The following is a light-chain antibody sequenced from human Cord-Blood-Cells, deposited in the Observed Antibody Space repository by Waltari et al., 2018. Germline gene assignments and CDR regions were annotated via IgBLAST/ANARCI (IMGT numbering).Light chain of an antibody. V-gene: IGKV1-13*02. CDR1: QGISSA. CDR3: EQFTSYSPALT. J-gene: IGKJ4*01. CDR2: DAS. Sequence: AIQFTQSPSSLSASVGDRVTITCRESQGISSAFAWYQQKPGKAPKLLIYDASSLESGDPSRFSGSVSGTDFTLTISSLQPEDFATYYCEQFTSYSPALTFGGGTKVEIK.